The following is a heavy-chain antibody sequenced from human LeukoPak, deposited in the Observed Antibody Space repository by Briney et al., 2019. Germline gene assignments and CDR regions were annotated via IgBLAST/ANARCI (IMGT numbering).Heavy chain of an antibody. J-gene: IGHJ6*02. CDR1: GFTFSSYA. CDR3: ARERSSWHTYGMDV. D-gene: IGHD6-13*01. CDR2: IWFDGSNK. Sequence: PGGSLRLSCSASGFTFSSYAMHWVRQAPGKGLEWVAVIWFDGSNKHYADSVKGRFTISRDNSKNTLSLQMNSLRAEDTAVYYCARERSSWHTYGMDVWGQGTTVTVSS. V-gene: IGHV3-33*08.